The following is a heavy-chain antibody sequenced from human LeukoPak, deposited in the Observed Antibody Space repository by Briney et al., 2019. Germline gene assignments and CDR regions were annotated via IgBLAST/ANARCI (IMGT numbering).Heavy chain of an antibody. Sequence: SETLSLTCTVSGGSISSSSDFWGWVRQPPGKRLEWIGSILYSGNTYYNPSLKSRVTISVDTSKNQFSLKLSSVTAADTAVYYCARRDYYYYYMDVWGKGTTVTVSS. CDR2: ILYSGNT. J-gene: IGHJ6*03. CDR3: ARRDYYYYYMDV. V-gene: IGHV4-39*01. CDR1: GGSISSSSDF.